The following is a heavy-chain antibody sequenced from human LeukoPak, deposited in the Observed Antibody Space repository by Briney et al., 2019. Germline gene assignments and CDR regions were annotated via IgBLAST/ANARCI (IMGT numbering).Heavy chain of an antibody. V-gene: IGHV4-34*01. J-gene: IGHJ4*02. D-gene: IGHD6-13*01. CDR2: INHSGGT. CDR3: ARVALTRWMYSSSWRGYFDY. Sequence: SETLSLTCAVYGGSFSGYYWSWIRQPPGKGLEWIGEINHSGGTNYNPSLKSRVTISVDTSKNQFSLKLSSVTAADTAVYYCARVALTRWMYSSSWRGYFDYWGQGTLVTVSS. CDR1: GGSFSGYY.